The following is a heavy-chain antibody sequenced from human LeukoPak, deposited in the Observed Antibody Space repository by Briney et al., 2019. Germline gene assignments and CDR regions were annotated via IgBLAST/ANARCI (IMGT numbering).Heavy chain of an antibody. CDR2: IYYSGST. CDR3: AREQYSSGWFGDAFDI. V-gene: IGHV4-31*03. D-gene: IGHD6-19*01. J-gene: IGHJ3*02. Sequence: SETLSLTCTVSGGSISSGGYYWSWIRQHPGKGLEWIGYIYYSGSTYYNPSLKSRVTISVDTSKNQFSLKLSSVTAADTAVYYCAREQYSSGWFGDAFDIWGKGTMVTVSS. CDR1: GGSISSGGYY.